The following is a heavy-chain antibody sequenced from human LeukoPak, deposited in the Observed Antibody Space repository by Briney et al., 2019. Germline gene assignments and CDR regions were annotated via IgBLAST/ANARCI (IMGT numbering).Heavy chain of an antibody. V-gene: IGHV3-48*04. J-gene: IGHJ3*02. Sequence: GGSLRLSCAASGFTFSGYSMNWVRQAPGKGLVWLSYISGSGSIIYYAGSVKGRFTISRDNAKNSLYLQMNSLRADDTAVYYCAKYGLAGSGRYHDAFDMWGQGTVVTVSS. D-gene: IGHD3-10*01. CDR1: GFTFSGYS. CDR3: AKYGLAGSGRYHDAFDM. CDR2: ISGSGSII.